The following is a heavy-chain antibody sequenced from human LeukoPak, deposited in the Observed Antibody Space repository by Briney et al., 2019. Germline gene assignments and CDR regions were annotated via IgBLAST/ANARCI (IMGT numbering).Heavy chain of an antibody. CDR3: TTDLRWELKPFDY. CDR1: GFTFSNAW. CDR2: IKSKTDGGTT. J-gene: IGHJ4*02. D-gene: IGHD1-26*01. V-gene: IGHV3-15*01. Sequence: KTGGFLRLSCAAPGFTFSNAWMSWVRQAPGKGLEWVGRIKSKTDGGTTDYAAPVRGRFTISRDDSKNTLYLQMNSLKTDDTAVYYCTTDLRWELKPFDYWGQGTLVTVSS.